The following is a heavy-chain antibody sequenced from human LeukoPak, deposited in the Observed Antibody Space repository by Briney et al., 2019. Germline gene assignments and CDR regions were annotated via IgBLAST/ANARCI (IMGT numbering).Heavy chain of an antibody. D-gene: IGHD6-13*01. CDR2: TYYRSKWYN. CDR1: GDIVSSNSAA. J-gene: IGHJ6*02. Sequence: SQTLSLTCAISGDIVSSNSAAWNWIRQSPSRGLEWLGRTYYRSKWYNDYAVSVKSRITINPDTSKNQFSLQLNSVTPEDTAVYYCAREGYSSSWWPYHYYYYYGMDVWGQGTTVTVSS. V-gene: IGHV6-1*01. CDR3: AREGYSSSWWPYHYYYYYGMDV.